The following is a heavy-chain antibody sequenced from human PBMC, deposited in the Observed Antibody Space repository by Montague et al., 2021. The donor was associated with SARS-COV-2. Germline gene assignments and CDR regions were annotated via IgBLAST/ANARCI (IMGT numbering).Heavy chain of an antibody. CDR2: IYDSGST. J-gene: IGHJ3*02. CDR3: ARRGRKLLLVVVTIGGFDI. Sequence: SETLSLTCTVSGGSISSSSYYWGWIRQPPGKGLEWIGSIYDSGSTYYNPSLKSRVTISVDTSKNHFSLKLNSVTAADTAVYYCARRGRKLLLVVVTIGGFDIWGQGTMVTVSS. V-gene: IGHV4-39*02. CDR1: GGSISSSSYY. D-gene: IGHD3-22*01.